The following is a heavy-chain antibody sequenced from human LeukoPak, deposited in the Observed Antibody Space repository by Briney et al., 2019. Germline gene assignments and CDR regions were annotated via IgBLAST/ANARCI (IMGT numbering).Heavy chain of an antibody. J-gene: IGHJ6*03. Sequence: PSETLSLTCTVSGGSISSYYWSWIRQPPGKGLEWIGYIYYSGCTNYNPSLKSRVTISVDTSKNQFSLKLSSVTAADTAVYYCARVIGGEDYYYMDVWGKGTTVTVSS. V-gene: IGHV4-59*01. D-gene: IGHD2-21*01. CDR2: IYYSGCT. CDR1: GGSISSYY. CDR3: ARVIGGEDYYYMDV.